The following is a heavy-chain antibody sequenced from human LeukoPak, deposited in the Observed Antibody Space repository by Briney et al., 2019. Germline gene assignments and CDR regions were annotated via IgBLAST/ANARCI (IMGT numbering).Heavy chain of an antibody. CDR1: GYTFTSYA. CDR2: INTNTGNP. CDR3: ARGARYFDWPQFGGMDV. V-gene: IGHV7-4-1*02. J-gene: IGHJ6*02. Sequence: ASVKVSCKASGYTFTSYAMNWVRQAPGQGLEWLGWINTNTGNPTYAQGFTGRFVFSLDTSVSTAYLQISSLKAEDTAVYYCARGARYFDWPQFGGMDVWGQGTTVTVSS. D-gene: IGHD3-9*01.